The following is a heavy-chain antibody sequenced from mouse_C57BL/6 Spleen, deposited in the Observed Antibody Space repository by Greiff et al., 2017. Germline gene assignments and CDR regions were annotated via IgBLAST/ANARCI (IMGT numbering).Heavy chain of an antibody. J-gene: IGHJ3*01. CDR3: ARRGYYGSSSFAY. Sequence: EVKLQESVAELVRPGASVKLSCTASGFNIKNTYMHWVKQRPEQGLEWIGRIDPANGNTKYAPKFQGKATITADTSSNTAYLQLSSLTSEDTAIYYCARRGYYGSSSFAYWGQGTLVTVSA. V-gene: IGHV14-3*01. CDR1: GFNIKNTY. D-gene: IGHD1-1*01. CDR2: IDPANGNT.